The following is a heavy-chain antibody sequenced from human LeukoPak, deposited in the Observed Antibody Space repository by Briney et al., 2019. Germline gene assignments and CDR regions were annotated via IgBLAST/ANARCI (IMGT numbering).Heavy chain of an antibody. CDR3: ARGPPNWGFDY. D-gene: IGHD7-27*01. J-gene: IGHJ4*02. Sequence: GPVKVSCKASGYTFPSYDINWVRQATGQQLEWMGWMNPNSGNTGYAQKFQGRVTMTRNTSMSTAYMELSSLRSEDTAVYYCARGPPNWGFDYWGQGTLVTVSS. CDR2: MNPNSGNT. CDR1: GYTFPSYD. V-gene: IGHV1-8*01.